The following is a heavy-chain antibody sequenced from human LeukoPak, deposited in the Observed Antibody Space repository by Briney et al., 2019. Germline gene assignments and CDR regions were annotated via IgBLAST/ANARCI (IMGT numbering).Heavy chain of an antibody. V-gene: IGHV3-7*01. CDR2: IKQDGSEK. CDR1: GFTFSNYW. J-gene: IGHJ2*01. CDR3: ARRYSRVASWYFDL. D-gene: IGHD5-18*01. Sequence: GGSLRLSCAASGFTFSNYWMSWVRQAPGKGLEWVANIKQDGSEKYYVDSVKGRFTISRDNAKNSLYLQMNSLRAEDTAVYYCARRYSRVASWYFDLWGRGTLVTVSS.